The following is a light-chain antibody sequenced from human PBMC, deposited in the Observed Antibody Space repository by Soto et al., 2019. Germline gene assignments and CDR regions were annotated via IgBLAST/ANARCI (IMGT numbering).Light chain of an antibody. V-gene: IGKV3-15*01. CDR1: QSVSSN. CDR2: GAS. Sequence: EIVMTQSPATLPVSPGERATLSCRASQSVSSNLAWYQQKPGQAPRLLIYGASTRATGIPARFSGSGSGTEFTLTISSLQSEDFAVYYCQQYNNWLETFGQGTKLEIK. CDR3: QQYNNWLET. J-gene: IGKJ2*01.